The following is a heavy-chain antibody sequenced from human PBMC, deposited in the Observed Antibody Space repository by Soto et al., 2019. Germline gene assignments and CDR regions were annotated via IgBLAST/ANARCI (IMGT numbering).Heavy chain of an antibody. CDR2: ISPYNGRT. D-gene: IGHD4-17*01. CDR1: GYSFTSYG. Sequence: ASVKCSCQASGYSFTSYGIAWLRHAPGQGPEWMGWISPYNGRTNYAQTVKGRVVMTTDISTNTVYLELRSRKSEETAMSYCGRCRTESSAMDVWGQGTTVTVSS. CDR3: GRCRTESSAMDV. J-gene: IGHJ6*02. V-gene: IGHV1-18*01.